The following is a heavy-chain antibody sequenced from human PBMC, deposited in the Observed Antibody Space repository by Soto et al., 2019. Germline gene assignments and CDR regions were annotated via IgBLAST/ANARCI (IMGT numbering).Heavy chain of an antibody. CDR2: IYYSGST. J-gene: IGHJ5*02. D-gene: IGHD3-10*01. CDR3: AGSALLWFGELFNNWFDP. V-gene: IGHV4-39*01. Sequence: SETLSLTCTVSGGSISSSSYYWGWIRQPPGKGLEWIGSIYYSGSTYYNPSLKSRVTISVDTSKNQFSLKLSSVTAADTAVYYCAGSALLWFGELFNNWFDPWGQGTLVTVSS. CDR1: GGSISSSSYY.